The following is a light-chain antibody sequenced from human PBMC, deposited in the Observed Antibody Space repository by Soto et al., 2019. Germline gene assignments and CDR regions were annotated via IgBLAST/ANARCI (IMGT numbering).Light chain of an antibody. CDR3: SSYTGSTTL. Sequence: QSALTQPASVSGSPGQSITISCTGTSSYIGGYNYVSWYQQHPGKAPKLMLYDVTYRPSGVSDRFSGSKSGDTASLTISGLQAEDEADYYCSSYTGSTTLFGGGTKVTVL. V-gene: IGLV2-14*03. CDR1: SSYIGGYNY. J-gene: IGLJ2*01. CDR2: DVT.